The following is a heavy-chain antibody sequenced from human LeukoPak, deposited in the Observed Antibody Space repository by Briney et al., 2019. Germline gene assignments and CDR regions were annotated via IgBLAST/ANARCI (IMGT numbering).Heavy chain of an antibody. Sequence: GGSLRLSCVASGFSFSSSDMSWVRQAPGKGLEWVSYISSGGSTVYYADSVKGRFTISRDNAKNSLYLQMNSLRAEDTAVYYCARADYWGQGTLVTVSS. J-gene: IGHJ4*02. V-gene: IGHV3-48*03. CDR2: ISSGGSTV. CDR3: ARADY. CDR1: GFSFSSSD.